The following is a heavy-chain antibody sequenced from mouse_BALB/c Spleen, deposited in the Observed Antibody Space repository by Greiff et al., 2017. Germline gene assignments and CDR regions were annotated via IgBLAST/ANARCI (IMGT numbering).Heavy chain of an antibody. V-gene: IGHV3-2*02. Sequence: EVKLQESGPGLVKPSQSLSLTCTVTGYSITSDYAWNWIRQFPGNKLEWMGYISYSGSTSYNPSLKSRISITRDTSKNQFFLQLNSVTTEDTATYYCARGATVDWYFDVWGAGTTVTVSS. CDR1: GYSITSDYA. J-gene: IGHJ1*01. CDR3: ARGATVDWYFDV. CDR2: ISYSGST. D-gene: IGHD1-1*01.